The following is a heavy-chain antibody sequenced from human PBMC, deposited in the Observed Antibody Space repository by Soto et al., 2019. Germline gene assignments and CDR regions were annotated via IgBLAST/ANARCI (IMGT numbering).Heavy chain of an antibody. CDR2: IRSQSDGGSG. V-gene: IGHV3-15*07. CDR3: TTDSRTTVPEVRFDV. CDR1: GFTFHNAW. J-gene: IGHJ1*01. Sequence: EVQLEESGGGVVMPGGSLRLSCAASGFTFHNAWINWVRQPPGGGLEWVGRIRSQSDGGSGDYAAPVKGRFVVSRDDSKNMVYLQMNSLKIEDTAVYYCTTDSRTTVPEVRFDVWGHGTLVTVSS. D-gene: IGHD4-17*01.